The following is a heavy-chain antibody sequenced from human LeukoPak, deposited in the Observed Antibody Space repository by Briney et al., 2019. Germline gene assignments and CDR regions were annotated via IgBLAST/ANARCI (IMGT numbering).Heavy chain of an antibody. CDR3: ARGFEADRRNSSSLSDY. D-gene: IGHD6-6*01. CDR1: GFTFSSSG. CDR2: ISGSDETT. J-gene: IGHJ4*02. Sequence: GGSLRLSCAASGFTFSSSGMSWVRQAPGKGLEWVSSISGSDETTYYADSVKGRFTISRDNSKNTLYLQMNSLRAEDTAVYYCARGFEADRRNSSSLSDYWGQGTLVTVSS. V-gene: IGHV3-23*01.